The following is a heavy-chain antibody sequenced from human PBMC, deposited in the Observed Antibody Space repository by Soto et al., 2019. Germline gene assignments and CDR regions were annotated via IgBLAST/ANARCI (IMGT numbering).Heavy chain of an antibody. CDR3: ARARRMLPAAAKSFGLDV. V-gene: IGHV3-48*03. Sequence: EVLMVESGGGSVQPGGSLRLSCAASGFSIKNFEVNWVRQAPGNGLQWIAYLSTSGGTIYYADSVKGRFIIFRDDVNNSAHMQMNSLRVEDTAVYYCARARRMLPAAAKSFGLDVWGQGTTVSVTS. J-gene: IGHJ6*02. CDR1: GFSIKNFE. CDR2: LSTSGGTI. D-gene: IGHD2-2*01.